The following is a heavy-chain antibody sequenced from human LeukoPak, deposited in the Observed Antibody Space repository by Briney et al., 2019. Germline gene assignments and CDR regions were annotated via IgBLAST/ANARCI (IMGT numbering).Heavy chain of an antibody. V-gene: IGHV3-21*01. CDR3: ARERGDVIAGFDF. D-gene: IGHD3-10*01. Sequence: GGSLRLSCAASGFTFRSYSMNWVRQAPGKGLEWVSSISSSSTYIYYADSVKGRFTISRDNAKNSLYLQMNSLRAEDTAVYYCARERGDVIAGFDFWGQGTLVTASS. CDR1: GFTFRSYS. J-gene: IGHJ4*02. CDR2: ISSSSTYI.